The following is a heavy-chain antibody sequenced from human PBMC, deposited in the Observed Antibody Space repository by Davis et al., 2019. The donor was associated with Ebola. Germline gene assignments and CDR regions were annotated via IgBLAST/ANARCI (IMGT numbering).Heavy chain of an antibody. V-gene: IGHV4-59*01. CDR3: ARGVRLLWFGELRLKFDP. J-gene: IGHJ5*02. Sequence: PGGSLRLSCTVSGGSISSYYWSWIRQPPGKGLEWIGYIYYSGSTNYNPSLKSRVTISVDTSKNQFSLKLSSVTAADTAVYYCARGVRLLWFGELRLKFDPWGQGTLVTVSS. CDR1: GGSISSYY. CDR2: IYYSGST. D-gene: IGHD3-10*01.